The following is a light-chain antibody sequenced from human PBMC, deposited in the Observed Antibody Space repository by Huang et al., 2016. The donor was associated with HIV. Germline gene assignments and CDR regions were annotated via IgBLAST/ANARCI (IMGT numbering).Light chain of an antibody. V-gene: IGKV4-1*01. CDR1: QNVLYSANSKNY. Sequence: DIVMTQSPDSLDVSLGERATTNCKSSQNVLYSANSKNYLAWYQQKPGQPPKLLVDWASTRESGVPDRVIGSGSWTDFTLPISSLQAEDVAVYYCQQYFSTPNTFGQGTNLEIK. J-gene: IGKJ2*01. CDR3: QQYFSTPNT. CDR2: WAS.